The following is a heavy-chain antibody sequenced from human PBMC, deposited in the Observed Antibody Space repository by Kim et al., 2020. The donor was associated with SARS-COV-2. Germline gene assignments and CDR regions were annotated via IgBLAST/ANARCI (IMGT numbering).Heavy chain of an antibody. J-gene: IGHJ4*02. CDR1: GFTFNSYA. CDR2: ISGGGGGT. CDR3: AKDTSGLFGFDY. V-gene: IGHV3-23*01. D-gene: IGHD6-19*01. Sequence: GGSLRLSCAASGFTFNSYAMNWVRQAPGKGLEWVSGISGGGGGTYYADSVKGRFTISRDNSKNTLYLQMNSLRAEDAAVYYCAKDTSGLFGFDYWGQGALVTVSS.